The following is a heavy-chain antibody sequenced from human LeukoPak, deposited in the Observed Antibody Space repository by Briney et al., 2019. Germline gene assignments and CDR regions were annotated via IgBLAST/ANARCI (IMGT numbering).Heavy chain of an antibody. CDR2: ISGSGGST. CDR1: GFTFSSYA. Sequence: GGSLRLSCAASGFTFSSYAMSWVRQAPGKGLEWVSAISGSGGSTYYADSVKGRFTISRGNSKNTLYLQMNSLRAEDTAVYYCAKALKGIAVAGTEYWGQGTLVTVSS. CDR3: AKALKGIAVAGTEY. D-gene: IGHD6-19*01. V-gene: IGHV3-23*01. J-gene: IGHJ4*02.